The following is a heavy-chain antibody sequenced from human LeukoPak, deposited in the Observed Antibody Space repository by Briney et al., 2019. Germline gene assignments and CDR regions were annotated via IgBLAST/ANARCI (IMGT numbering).Heavy chain of an antibody. CDR3: AEKRGDDLSVSYFDY. J-gene: IGHJ4*02. V-gene: IGHV3-23*01. CDR1: GFTFISYA. D-gene: IGHD5/OR15-5a*01. Sequence: PGGSLRLSCAASGFTFISYAMSWVRQAPGKGLEWVSAISGSSGSTYYADSVKGRFTISRDNSKNTLYLQMNSLRAEDTAVYYCAEKRGDDLSVSYFDYWGQGTLVTVSS. CDR2: ISGSSGST.